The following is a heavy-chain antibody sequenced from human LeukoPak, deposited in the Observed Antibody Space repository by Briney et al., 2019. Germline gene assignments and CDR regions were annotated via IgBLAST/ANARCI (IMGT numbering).Heavy chain of an antibody. CDR3: ARGNSGSSGLWDS. V-gene: IGHV3-74*01. D-gene: IGHD1-26*01. CDR1: GFSISTYW. Sequence: GGSLRLSCVASGFSISTYWMHWVRQAPGKGLVWVSRINPYGSSTNYADSVKGRFTISRDSARNTVYLQMNSLRADDTAVYYCARGNSGSSGLWDSWGQGTPVTVSS. CDR2: INPYGSST. J-gene: IGHJ4*02.